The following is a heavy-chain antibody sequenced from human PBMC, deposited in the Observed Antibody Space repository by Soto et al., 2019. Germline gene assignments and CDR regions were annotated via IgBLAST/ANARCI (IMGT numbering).Heavy chain of an antibody. J-gene: IGHJ4*02. CDR3: ARPLTAYSGYDSLFDY. CDR1: GYTFTSYA. D-gene: IGHD5-12*01. V-gene: IGHV1-3*01. CDR2: VNAGNGST. Sequence: ASVKVSCKASGYTFTSYAMHWVRQAPGQRLEWMGWVNAGNGSTKYSQKFQGRVAITRDTSASTAYMELSSLSSEDTAVYYCARPLTAYSGYDSLFDYWGQGTLVTVSS.